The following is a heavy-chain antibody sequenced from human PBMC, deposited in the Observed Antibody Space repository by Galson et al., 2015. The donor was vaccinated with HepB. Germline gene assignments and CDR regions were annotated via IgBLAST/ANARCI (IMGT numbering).Heavy chain of an antibody. CDR1: GYTFTSYG. J-gene: IGHJ4*02. Sequence: SVKVSCKASGYTFTSYGISWVRQAPGQGLEWMGWISAYNGNTNYAQKLQGRVTMTTDTSTSTAYMELRSLRSDDTAVYYCARVARGERWIQLWLPDYWGQGTLVTVSS. CDR2: ISAYNGNT. CDR3: ARVARGERWIQLWLPDY. V-gene: IGHV1-18*04. D-gene: IGHD5-18*01.